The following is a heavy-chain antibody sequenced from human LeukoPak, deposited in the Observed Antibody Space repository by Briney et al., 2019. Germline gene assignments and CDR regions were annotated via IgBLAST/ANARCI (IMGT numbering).Heavy chain of an antibody. V-gene: IGHV3-23*01. CDR3: GFGSSWYGGGIDY. CDR2: ISGSGGST. CDR1: GFTFSSYA. Sequence: PGGSLRLSCAASGFTFSSYAMSWVRQAPGKGLEWVSGISGSGGSTHYADSVKGRFTISRDNSKNTLNLQMNSLRAEDTAVYYCGFGSSWYGGGIDYWGQGTLVTASS. D-gene: IGHD6-13*01. J-gene: IGHJ4*02.